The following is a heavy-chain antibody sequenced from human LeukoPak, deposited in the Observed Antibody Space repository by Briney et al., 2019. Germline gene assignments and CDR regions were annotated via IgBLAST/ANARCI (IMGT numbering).Heavy chain of an antibody. CDR2: ITSSSSFI. D-gene: IGHD2-15*01. V-gene: IGHV3-21*01. CDR1: GFTFRSYS. J-gene: IGHJ6*02. Sequence: GGSLRLSCAAYGFTFRSYSMNWVRQAPGKGLEWVCSITSSSSFIYHAESVKGRFTISRDNAKNSLYLQMNSLRAEDTAVYYCARDMTGRDCSGGSCYGYGLDVWGQGTTVTVSS. CDR3: ARDMTGRDCSGGSCYGYGLDV.